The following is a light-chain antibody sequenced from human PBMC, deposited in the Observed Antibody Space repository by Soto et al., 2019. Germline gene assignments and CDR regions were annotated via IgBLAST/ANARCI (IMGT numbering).Light chain of an antibody. CDR1: SSNIGKNF. J-gene: IGLJ3*02. CDR2: END. Sequence: QSVLTQPPSVSATPGQNVAISCSGGSSNIGKNFVSWYQQVPGAAPKVLIYENDKRLSGIPDRFSGSRSGTSVTLVIAGLQTGDEADYYCASWDSSLYGVVFGGGTKLTVL. CDR3: ASWDSSLYGVV. V-gene: IGLV1-51*02.